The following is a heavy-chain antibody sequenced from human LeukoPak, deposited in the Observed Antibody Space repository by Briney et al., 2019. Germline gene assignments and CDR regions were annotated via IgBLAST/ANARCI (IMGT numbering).Heavy chain of an antibody. V-gene: IGHV4-4*07. CDR2: IFTGGST. Sequence: SETLPLTCTVSGGSITSYYWNWIRQPAGKGLEWIGRIFTGGSTNYSPSLGSRVTISVDTSKNQFSLKLSSVTAADTAVYYCAREGTMVRGVMAFDPWGQGTLVTVSS. CDR3: AREGTMVRGVMAFDP. D-gene: IGHD3-10*01. CDR1: GGSITSYY. J-gene: IGHJ5*02.